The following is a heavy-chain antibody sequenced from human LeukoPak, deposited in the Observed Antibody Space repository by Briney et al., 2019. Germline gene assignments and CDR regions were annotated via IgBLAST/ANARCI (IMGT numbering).Heavy chain of an antibody. D-gene: IGHD3-10*01. J-gene: IGHJ1*01. CDR2: ISYDGSNK. CDR3: AKGGVTLLWFGESEYFQH. CDR1: GFTFSSYG. V-gene: IGHV3-30*18. Sequence: PGGSLRLSCAASGFTFSSYGMHWVRQAPGKGLEWVAVISYDGSNKYYADSVKGRFTISRDNSKNTLYLQMNSLRAEDTAVYYCAKGGVTLLWFGESEYFQHWGQGTLVTVSS.